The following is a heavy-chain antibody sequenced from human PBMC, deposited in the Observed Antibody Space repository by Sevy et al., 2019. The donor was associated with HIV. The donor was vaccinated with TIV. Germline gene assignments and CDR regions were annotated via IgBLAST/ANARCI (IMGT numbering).Heavy chain of an antibody. CDR1: GFPFSSYE. V-gene: IGHV3-48*03. CDR3: ARGGRRIDVYNRKDAFDI. CDR2: ISSSGSSM. J-gene: IGHJ3*02. D-gene: IGHD1-20*01. Sequence: GGSLRLSCAASGFPFSSYEMNWVRQAPGKGLEWLSHISSSGSSMYYADSVKGRFTISRDNAKNSLYLQMNSLRAEDTAVYYCARGGRRIDVYNRKDAFDIWGQGTMVTVSS.